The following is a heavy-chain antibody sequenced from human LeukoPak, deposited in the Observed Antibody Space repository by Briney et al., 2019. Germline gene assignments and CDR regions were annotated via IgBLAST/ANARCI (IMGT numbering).Heavy chain of an antibody. D-gene: IGHD6-6*01. J-gene: IGHJ4*02. V-gene: IGHV3-23*01. CDR1: GFTFSSYA. Sequence: PGGSLRLSCAASGFTFSSYAMSWVRQAPGKGLEWVSVISGSGGSTYYADSVKGRFTISRDNSKSTLYLQMNSLRAEDTAVYYCAKADILGSSFPTSLDYWGQGTLVTVSS. CDR2: ISGSGGST. CDR3: AKADILGSSFPTSLDY.